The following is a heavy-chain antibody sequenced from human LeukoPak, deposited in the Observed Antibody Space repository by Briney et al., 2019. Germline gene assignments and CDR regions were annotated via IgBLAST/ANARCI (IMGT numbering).Heavy chain of an antibody. J-gene: IGHJ6*02. CDR3: ATYTHWVAGDV. CDR1: GFTFSRYA. CDR2: MNQDGSAK. V-gene: IGHV3-7*01. Sequence: GGSLRLSCAASGFTFSRYAMHWARQAPGKGLEWVANMNQDGSAKDYVDSVKGRFTISRDNARNSLYLQMSSLRAEDTAVYYCATYTHWVAGDVWGQGTTVTVSS. D-gene: IGHD3-16*01.